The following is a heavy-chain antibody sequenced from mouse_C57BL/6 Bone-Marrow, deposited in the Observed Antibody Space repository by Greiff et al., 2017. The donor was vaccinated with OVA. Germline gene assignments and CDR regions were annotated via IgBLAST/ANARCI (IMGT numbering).Heavy chain of an antibody. CDR2: IYPRSGNT. CDR1: GYTFTSYG. CDR3: SLWDWDY. J-gene: IGHJ2*01. Sequence: QVQLQQSGAELTRPGASVKLSCKASGYTFTSYGISWVKQRTGQGLEWIGEIYPRSGNTYYTEKFKGKATLTADKSSSAAYMELRSLTSENSAVYFCSLWDWDYGGQGTTLTVSS. D-gene: IGHD4-1*01. V-gene: IGHV1-81*01.